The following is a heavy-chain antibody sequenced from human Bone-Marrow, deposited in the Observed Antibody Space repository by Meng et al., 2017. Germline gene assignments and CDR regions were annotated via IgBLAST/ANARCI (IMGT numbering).Heavy chain of an antibody. Sequence: GESLKISCAASGFTFSSYEMNWVRQAPGKGLEWVSYISSSGSTICYADSVKGRFTISRDNAKNSLYLQMNSLRAEDTAVYYCARAQSGYSYGYWGYWGQGTLVTVSS. CDR3: ARAQSGYSYGYWGY. CDR2: ISSSGSTI. V-gene: IGHV3-48*03. D-gene: IGHD5-18*01. CDR1: GFTFSSYE. J-gene: IGHJ4*02.